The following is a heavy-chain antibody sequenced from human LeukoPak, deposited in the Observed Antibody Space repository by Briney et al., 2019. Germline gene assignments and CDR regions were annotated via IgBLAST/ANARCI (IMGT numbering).Heavy chain of an antibody. J-gene: IGHJ6*03. CDR3: ARVSSGSYYWYYMDV. Sequence: PGGSLRLSCAASGFTFSDYYMSWIRQAPGKGLEWVSYISSSGSTIYYADSVKGRFTISRDNAKNSLYLQMNSLRAEDTAVYYCARVSSGSYYWYYMDVWGKGTTVTVSS. V-gene: IGHV3-11*01. D-gene: IGHD1-26*01. CDR1: GFTFSDYY. CDR2: ISSSGSTI.